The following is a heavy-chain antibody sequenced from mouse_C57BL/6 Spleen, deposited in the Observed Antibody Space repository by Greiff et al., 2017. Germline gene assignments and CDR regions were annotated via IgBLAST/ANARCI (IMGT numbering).Heavy chain of an antibody. CDR2: ISDGGSYT. D-gene: IGHD2-5*01. J-gene: IGHJ1*03. CDR1: GFTFSSYA. Sequence: EVNLVESGGGLVKPGGSLKLSCAASGFTFSSYAMSWVRKTPETRLEWVATISDGGSYTYYPDNVKGRFTISRDNAKNNLYLQRSHLKSEDTAMYYCARTTIVTRYFDVWGTGTTVTVSS. V-gene: IGHV5-4*03. CDR3: ARTTIVTRYFDV.